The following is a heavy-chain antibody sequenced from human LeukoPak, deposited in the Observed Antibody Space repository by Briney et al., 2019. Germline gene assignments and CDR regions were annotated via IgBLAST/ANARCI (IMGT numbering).Heavy chain of an antibody. J-gene: IGHJ4*02. V-gene: IGHV3-30-3*01. CDR2: ISYDGSNK. CDR1: GFTFSSYA. D-gene: IGHD2-2*02. Sequence: GGSLRLSCAASGFTFSSYAMHWVRQAPGKGLEWVAVISYDGSNKYYADSVKGRFTISRDNSKNTLYLQMNSLRAEDTAVYYCARDREGYCSSTSCYTDGSPDYWGQGTLVTVSS. CDR3: ARDREGYCSSTSCYTDGSPDY.